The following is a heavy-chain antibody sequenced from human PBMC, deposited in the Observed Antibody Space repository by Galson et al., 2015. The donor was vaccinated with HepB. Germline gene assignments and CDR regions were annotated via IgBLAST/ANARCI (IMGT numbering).Heavy chain of an antibody. CDR1: GFSVSNNY. Sequence: SLRLSCAVSGFSVSNNYMSWVRQAPGKVLECVSTMFSGGGTYYADSVKGRITVSRDNTKNTVYLEMNSLRAEDTAVYYCARDGYDSSGYFDYWGQGTLVTVSS. CDR3: ARDGYDSSGYFDY. V-gene: IGHV3-66*02. CDR2: MFSGGGT. D-gene: IGHD3-22*01. J-gene: IGHJ4*02.